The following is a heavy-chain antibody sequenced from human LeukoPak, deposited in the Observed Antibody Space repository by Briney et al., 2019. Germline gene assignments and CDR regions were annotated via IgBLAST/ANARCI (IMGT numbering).Heavy chain of an antibody. D-gene: IGHD3-9*01. Sequence: SETLSLTCTVSGGSISSYYWSWIRQPPGKGLEWIGYIYYSGSTNYNPSLKSRVTISVDTSKNQFSLKLSSVTAADTAVYYCARGGRFNYDILTGPPSLDYWGQGTLVTVSS. CDR1: GGSISSYY. CDR2: IYYSGST. J-gene: IGHJ4*02. CDR3: ARGGRFNYDILTGPPSLDY. V-gene: IGHV4-59*01.